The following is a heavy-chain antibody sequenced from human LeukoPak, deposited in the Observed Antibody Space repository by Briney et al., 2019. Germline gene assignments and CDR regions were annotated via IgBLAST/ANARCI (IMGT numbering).Heavy chain of an antibody. CDR2: INPSGGST. CDR3: ARDGPLIAVAGLFDY. J-gene: IGHJ4*02. Sequence: ASVKVSCKASGYTFTSYYMHWVRQAPGQGLEWMGIINPSGGSTSYAQKFQGRVTMTRDTSTSTVYMELSSLRSEDTAVYYCARDGPLIAVAGLFDYWGQGTLVTVSS. D-gene: IGHD6-19*01. CDR1: GYTFTSYY. V-gene: IGHV1-46*01.